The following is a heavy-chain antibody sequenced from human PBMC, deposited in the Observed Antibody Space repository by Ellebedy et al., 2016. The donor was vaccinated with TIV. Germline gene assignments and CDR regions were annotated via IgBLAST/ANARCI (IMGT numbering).Heavy chain of an antibody. J-gene: IGHJ2*01. CDR1: GGSFSGYY. D-gene: IGHD7-27*01. CDR2: INHSGST. CDR3: ARPAGDRYFDL. V-gene: IGHV4-34*01. Sequence: MPSETLSLTCAVYGGSFSGYYWSRIRQPPGKGLEWIGEINHSGSTNYNPSLKSRVTISVDTSKNQFSLKLSSVTAADTAVYYCARPAGDRYFDLWGRGTLVTVSS.